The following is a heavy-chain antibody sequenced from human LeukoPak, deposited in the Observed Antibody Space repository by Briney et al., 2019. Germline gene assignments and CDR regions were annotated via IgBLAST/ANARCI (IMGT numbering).Heavy chain of an antibody. CDR3: ARGLGSSGYYGLY. J-gene: IGHJ4*02. V-gene: IGHV1-18*04. Sequence: ASVKVSCKASGYTFTGYYMHWVRQAPGQGLEWMGRISAFNVNTNYAQKFQGRVTLTTDTSTSTAYMELRSLREDDTAVYYCARGLGSSGYYGLYWGQGTLVSVSS. CDR1: GYTFTGYY. D-gene: IGHD3-22*01. CDR2: ISAFNVNT.